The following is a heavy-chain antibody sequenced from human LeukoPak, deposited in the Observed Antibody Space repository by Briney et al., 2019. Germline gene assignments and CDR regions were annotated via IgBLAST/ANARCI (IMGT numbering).Heavy chain of an antibody. Sequence: PSETLSLTCAVYGGSFSGYYWSWIRQPPGKGLEWIGEINHSGSTNYNPSLKSRVTISVDTSKNQFSLKLSSVTAADTAVYYCARKTTVVTPNWFDPWGQGTLVTASS. V-gene: IGHV4-34*01. J-gene: IGHJ5*02. CDR2: INHSGST. CDR3: ARKTTVVTPNWFDP. CDR1: GGSFSGYY. D-gene: IGHD4-23*01.